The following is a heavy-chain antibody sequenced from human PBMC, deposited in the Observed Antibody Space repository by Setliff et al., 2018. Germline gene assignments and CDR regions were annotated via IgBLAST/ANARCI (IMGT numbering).Heavy chain of an antibody. V-gene: IGHV3-7*01. CDR1: GFTFRSYS. CDR3: ASDIRGRFDI. Sequence: GGSLRLSCAASGFTFRSYSMTWVRQAPGKGLEWVANIKQDGSEKYYVDSVKGRFTISRENAKNSLYLQMNSLRAEDTAVYYCASDIRGRFDIWGQGTMVTVSS. D-gene: IGHD3-10*01. J-gene: IGHJ3*02. CDR2: IKQDGSEK.